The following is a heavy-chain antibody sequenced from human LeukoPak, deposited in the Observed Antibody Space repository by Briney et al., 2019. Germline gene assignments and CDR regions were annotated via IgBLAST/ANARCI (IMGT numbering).Heavy chain of an antibody. CDR1: GYSFSSYW. V-gene: IGHV5-10-1*01. CDR2: IDPSDSHT. CDR3: GRYPGSYVFDY. Sequence: HGESLKICCKGSGYSFSSYWISWVRQLPGKGLEWMGRIDPSDSHTNYNPSFQGHVTISADKSISTAYLQWSSLKASDTAMYFCGRYPGSYVFDYWGHRTPVTVSS. D-gene: IGHD3-16*01. J-gene: IGHJ4*01.